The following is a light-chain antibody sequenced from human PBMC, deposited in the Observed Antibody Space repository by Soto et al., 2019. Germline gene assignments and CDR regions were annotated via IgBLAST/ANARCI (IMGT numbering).Light chain of an antibody. V-gene: IGLV2-14*01. J-gene: IGLJ1*01. CDR1: SSDFGGYNY. CDR3: SSYTSSSTYV. Sequence: QCLLTPPAFVSGSPGQSSTISWTGTSSDFGGYNYVSLSQQHPGKAPQLMIYEVSKRPSGVSNRFSGSKSGNTASLTISGLQAEDEADYYRSSYTSSSTYVFGTGTKVTVL. CDR2: EVS.